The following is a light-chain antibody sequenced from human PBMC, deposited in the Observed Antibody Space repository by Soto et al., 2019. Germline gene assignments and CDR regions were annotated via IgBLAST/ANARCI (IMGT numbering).Light chain of an antibody. V-gene: IGLV2-14*03. CDR3: SSYTVTNTLV. CDR2: DVS. J-gene: IGLJ2*01. Sequence: QSALTQPASVSGSPGQSITISCTGSNNDVGAYNFVSWFQQHPGKAPKLIIFDVSVRPSGVSDRFSGSKSGSTASLTVSGLQAEDEGDYYCSSYTVTNTLVFGGGTKVTVL. CDR1: NNDVGAYNF.